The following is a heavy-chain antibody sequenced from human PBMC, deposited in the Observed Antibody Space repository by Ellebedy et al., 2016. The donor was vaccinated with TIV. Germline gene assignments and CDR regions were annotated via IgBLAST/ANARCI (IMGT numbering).Heavy chain of an antibody. D-gene: IGHD3-9*01. CDR3: AREDYDILTGAGRAFDI. Sequence: SETLSLTCTVSGGSMNNNFWNWIRQPPGKGLEWIGYIYHSGSTHYNPSLKSRVTISLDMSRKQFSLTLTSVTAADTAVYYCAREDYDILTGAGRAFDIWGQGTMAIVSS. V-gene: IGHV4-59*01. J-gene: IGHJ3*02. CDR2: IYHSGST. CDR1: GGSMNNNF.